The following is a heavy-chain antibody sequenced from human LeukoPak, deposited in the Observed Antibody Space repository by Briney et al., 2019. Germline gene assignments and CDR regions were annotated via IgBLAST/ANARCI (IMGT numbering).Heavy chain of an antibody. CDR1: GFTVSSNY. J-gene: IGHJ3*02. CDR3: ARDQRITMTADAFDI. D-gene: IGHD3-22*01. Sequence: GGSLRLSCAASGFTVSSNYMSWVRQAPGKGLEWVSVIYSGGSTYYADSVKGRFTISRDNSKNTLYLQMNSLRAEDTAVYYCARDQRITMTADAFDIWGQGTMVTVSS. V-gene: IGHV3-53*01. CDR2: IYSGGST.